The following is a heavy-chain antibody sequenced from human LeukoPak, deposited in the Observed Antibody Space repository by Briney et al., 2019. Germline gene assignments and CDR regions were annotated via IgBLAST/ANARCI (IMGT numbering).Heavy chain of an antibody. CDR2: ISSSSSYT. J-gene: IGHJ3*02. CDR1: GFTFSDYY. D-gene: IGHD2-21*02. CDR3: ARLVTTVIGAFDI. Sequence: GGSLRLSCAASGFTFSDYYMSWIRQAPGKGLEWVSYISSSSSYTNYADSVKGRFTISRDNAKNSLYLRMNSLRAEDTAVYYCARLVTTVIGAFDIWGQGTMVTVSS. V-gene: IGHV3-11*06.